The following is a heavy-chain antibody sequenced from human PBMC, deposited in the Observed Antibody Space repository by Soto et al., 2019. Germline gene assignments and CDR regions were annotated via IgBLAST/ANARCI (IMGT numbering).Heavy chain of an antibody. CDR1: GFTFSRYA. CDR3: ATQDFRGTTGTT. J-gene: IGHJ4*02. V-gene: IGHV3-23*01. CDR2: ISGSGGNI. D-gene: IGHD1-1*01. Sequence: EVQLLESGGGLVQPGGSLRLSCAASGFTFSRYAMGWVRQAPGKGLEWVSVISGSGGNIHYADSVKGRFTIPRDNSKNTLYLQMNSLRVEDTAVYNCATQDFRGTTGTTWGQGTLVTVSS.